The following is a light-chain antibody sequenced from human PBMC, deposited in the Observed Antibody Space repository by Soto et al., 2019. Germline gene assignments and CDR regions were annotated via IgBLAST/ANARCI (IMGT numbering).Light chain of an antibody. CDR1: SSNIGANF. V-gene: IGLV1-51*02. CDR2: ENN. CDR3: GTWDSALSAWV. Sequence: QSVLTQPPSMSAAPGQKVTISCSGGSSNIGANFVSWYQHLPGTAPQLLIYENNKRPSGIPDRFSGSKSGTSATLGITGLQTGDETDYYCGTWDSALSAWVLGGGTKVTVL. J-gene: IGLJ3*02.